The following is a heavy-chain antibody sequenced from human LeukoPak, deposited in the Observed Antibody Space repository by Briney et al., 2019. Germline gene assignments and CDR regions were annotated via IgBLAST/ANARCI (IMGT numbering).Heavy chain of an antibody. CDR2: TRSKAYGGTT. J-gene: IGHJ4*02. CDR1: GFTFGDYA. Sequence: GGSLRLSCTASGFTFGDYAMSWVRQAPGKGLEWVGFTRSKAYGGTTEYAASVKGRFTILRDDSKFIASLHMNSLRTEDTAVYYCTRLYSESSSWALDNWGQGTLVTVSS. V-gene: IGHV3-49*04. D-gene: IGHD6-13*01. CDR3: TRLYSESSSWALDN.